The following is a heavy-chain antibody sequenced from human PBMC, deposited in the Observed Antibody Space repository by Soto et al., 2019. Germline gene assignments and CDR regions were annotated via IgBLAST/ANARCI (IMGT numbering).Heavy chain of an antibody. V-gene: IGHV4-31*03. CDR3: ARDPGYYYGMDV. CDR1: GGSISSGGYY. J-gene: IGHJ6*02. CDR2: IYYSGST. Sequence: SETLSLTCTVSGGSISSGGYYWSWIRQHPGKGLEWIGYIYYSGSTYYNPSLKSRVTISVDTSKNQFPLKLSSVTAADTAVYYCARDPGYYYGMDVWGQGTTVTVSS.